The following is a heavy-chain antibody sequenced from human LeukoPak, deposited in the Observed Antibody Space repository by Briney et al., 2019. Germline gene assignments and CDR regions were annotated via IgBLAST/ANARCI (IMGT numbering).Heavy chain of an antibody. CDR3: ARDARFGSSYSDY. CDR1: GFTFSLFG. J-gene: IGHJ4*02. D-gene: IGHD6-6*01. V-gene: IGHV3-33*01. Sequence: GGSLRLSCVASGFTFSLFGMHRVHQAPGKVLEWVGVIWYDGEIKYYADSVKGRFTISRDNSKNTVHLQMNSLRVEDTAVYYCARDARFGSSYSDYWGQGTVVTVSS. CDR2: IWYDGEIK.